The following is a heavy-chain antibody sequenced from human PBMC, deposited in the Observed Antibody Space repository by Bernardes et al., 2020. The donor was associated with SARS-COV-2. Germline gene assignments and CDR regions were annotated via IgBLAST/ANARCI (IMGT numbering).Heavy chain of an antibody. V-gene: IGHV4-39*07. Sequence: SETLSLTCTVSGGSISSSNYYWGWIRQAPGKGLEWIGEIYPSGSTNYNPSLQSRVTISVDKSKNQFSLKLSSVTAADTAVYYCASAPRHYDYIWGSYRGYYFDYWGQGTLVTVSS. J-gene: IGHJ4*02. CDR1: GGSISSSNYY. CDR2: IYPSGST. CDR3: ASAPRHYDYIWGSYRGYYFDY. D-gene: IGHD3-16*02.